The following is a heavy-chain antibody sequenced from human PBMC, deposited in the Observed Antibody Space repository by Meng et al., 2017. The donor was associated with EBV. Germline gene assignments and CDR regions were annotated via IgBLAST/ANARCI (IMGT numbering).Heavy chain of an antibody. CDR3: ARAEIAAAGRLDY. CDR2: IIPIFGTA. D-gene: IGHD6-13*01. Sequence: VDLVRSGAGVKMPGSSVKVSGKASGGTFSSYAISWVRQAPGQGLEWMGGIIPIFGTANYAQKFQGRVTITADKSTSTAYMELSSLRSEDTAVYYCARAEIAAAGRLDYWGQGTLVTVSS. CDR1: GGTFSSYA. J-gene: IGHJ4*02. V-gene: IGHV1-69*06.